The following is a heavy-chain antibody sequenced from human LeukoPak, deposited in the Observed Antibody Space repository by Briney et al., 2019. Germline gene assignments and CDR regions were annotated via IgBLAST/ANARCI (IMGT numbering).Heavy chain of an antibody. J-gene: IGHJ4*02. CDR2: ISGSGGST. CDR1: GFTFSSSA. D-gene: IGHD6-13*01. V-gene: IGHV3-23*01. CDR3: AKDRSSSWHTQPYYFDY. Sequence: GGSLRLSCAASGFTFSSSAMYWVRQAPGKGLEWVSAISGSGGSTYYADSVKGRFTISRDNSKNTLYLQMNSLRAEDTAVYYCAKDRSSSWHTQPYYFDYWGQGTLVTVSS.